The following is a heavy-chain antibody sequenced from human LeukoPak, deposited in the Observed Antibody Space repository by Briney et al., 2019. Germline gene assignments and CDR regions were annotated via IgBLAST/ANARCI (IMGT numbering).Heavy chain of an antibody. CDR2: ISYDGSNK. CDR1: GFTFSSYA. D-gene: IGHD2-2*01. V-gene: IGHV3-30-3*01. Sequence: GGSLRLSCAASGFTFSSYAMHWVRQAPGKGLEWVAVISYDGSNKYYADSVKGRFTISRDNSKNTLYLQMNSLRAEDTAVYYCAKDGSSSTSWGAFDIWGQGTMVTVSS. J-gene: IGHJ3*02. CDR3: AKDGSSSTSWGAFDI.